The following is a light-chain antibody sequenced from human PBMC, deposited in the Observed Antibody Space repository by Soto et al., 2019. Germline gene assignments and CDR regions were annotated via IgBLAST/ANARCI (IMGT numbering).Light chain of an antibody. CDR2: GSS. J-gene: IGKJ2*01. Sequence: EIVMTQSPATLSVSPGERATLSCRASQSINNNLAWYQQKRGQGPRLLIYGSSDRATGIPDRFSGSGSGTDFTLTITRVEPEDFAVYYCQQYGSSPPYTFGQGTKLEIK. CDR1: QSINNN. V-gene: IGKV3-20*01. CDR3: QQYGSSPPYT.